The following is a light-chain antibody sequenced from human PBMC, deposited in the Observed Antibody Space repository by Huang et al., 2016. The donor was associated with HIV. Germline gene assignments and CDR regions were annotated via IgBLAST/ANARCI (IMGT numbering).Light chain of an antibody. CDR1: ETVTSGY. Sequence: EIVLTQSPGTLSLSPGERATLSCRASETVTSGYLAWYQQKPGQAPRLLLFGSSTRATGIPDRFTGSGSGTDFTLTITRLEREDFAMYYCQQYGGSPRTFGQGTKLELK. CDR2: GSS. J-gene: IGKJ2*01. CDR3: QQYGGSPRT. V-gene: IGKV3-20*01.